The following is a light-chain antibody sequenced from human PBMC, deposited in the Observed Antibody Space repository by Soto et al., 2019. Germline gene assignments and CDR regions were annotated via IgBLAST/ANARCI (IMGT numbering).Light chain of an antibody. CDR2: DVS. CDR3: SSYTTSNTRQIV. V-gene: IGLV2-14*01. J-gene: IGLJ1*01. CDR1: NSDVGGYNY. Sequence: QSALTQPASVSGSPGQSITISCTGTNSDVGGYNYVSWYQQHPGKAPKFMIYDVSSRPSGVSDRFSGSKPGNTASLTISGLQAEDEADYYCSSYTTSNTRQIVFGTGTKLTVL.